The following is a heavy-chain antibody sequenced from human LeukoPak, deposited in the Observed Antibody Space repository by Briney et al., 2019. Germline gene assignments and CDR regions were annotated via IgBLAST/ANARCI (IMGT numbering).Heavy chain of an antibody. CDR1: GGTFSSYA. J-gene: IGHJ6*03. Sequence: GASVKVSCKASGGTFSSYAISWVRQAPGQGLEGMGGIIPIFGTANYAQKFQGRVTITADESTSTAYMELSSLRSEDTAVYYCARLGDTALYYYMDVWGKGTTVTVSS. V-gene: IGHV1-69*13. CDR2: IIPIFGTA. CDR3: ARLGDTALYYYMDV. D-gene: IGHD5-18*01.